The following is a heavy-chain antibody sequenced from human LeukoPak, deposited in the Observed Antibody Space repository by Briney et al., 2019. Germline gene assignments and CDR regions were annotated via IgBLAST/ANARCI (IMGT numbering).Heavy chain of an antibody. D-gene: IGHD3-16*01. V-gene: IGHV1-2*02. Sequence: GASVKVSCKASGYTFTGYWIHWVRQAPGQGFEWMGWIDPNNGGTNYAQKFQGRVTMTRDTSTNTVYMELSSLISDDTAVYYCTRGVLPARFDSWGQGTLVTVTS. CDR2: IDPNNGGT. CDR3: TRGVLPARFDS. CDR1: GYTFTGYW. J-gene: IGHJ5*01.